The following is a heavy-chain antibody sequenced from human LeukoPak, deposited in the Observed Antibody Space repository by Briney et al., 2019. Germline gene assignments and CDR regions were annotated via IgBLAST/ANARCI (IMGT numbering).Heavy chain of an antibody. J-gene: IGHJ4*02. CDR2: IYYSGNT. V-gene: IGHV4-39*01. CDR1: GGSISSSSYY. CDR3: ARYVVTRGYSFDY. Sequence: SETLSLTCTVSGGSISSSSYYWGWVRQPPGKGPEWIGTIYYSGNTYYNPSLKRRVTVSVNTSKNQFSLRQSSVTAADTAVYFCARYVVTRGYSFDYWGQGTLVTVSS. D-gene: IGHD4-23*01.